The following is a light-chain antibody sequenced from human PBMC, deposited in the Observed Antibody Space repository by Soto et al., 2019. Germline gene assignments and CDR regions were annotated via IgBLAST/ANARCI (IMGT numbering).Light chain of an antibody. CDR1: QSSSNY. V-gene: IGKV1-39*01. CDR3: EQNYSTPRT. Sequence: DIQMTQSPSSLSASVGDRVTITCRASQSSSNYLNWYQQKPGKATKLLMYAAFSLKSGVPSRLSRSGCGTAYNLTISSPQPDDFENYEYEQNYSTPRTFGQRTGVEIK. J-gene: IGKJ1*01. CDR2: AAF.